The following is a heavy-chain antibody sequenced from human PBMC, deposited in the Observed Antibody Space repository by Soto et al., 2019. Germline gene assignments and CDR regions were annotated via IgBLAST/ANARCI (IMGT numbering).Heavy chain of an antibody. CDR2: IYWDDDK. D-gene: IGHD3-9*01. V-gene: IGHV2-5*02. CDR3: AQRKMTGYWGGDAFDI. J-gene: IGHJ3*02. CDR1: GFSLITSGVG. Sequence: QITLKESGPTLVKPTQTLTLTCTFSGFSLITSGVGVGWIRQPPGKALEWLALIYWDDDKRYSPSLKSRLTITKDTSKHQVVLTMTNMDPVDTATYYCAQRKMTGYWGGDAFDIWGQGTMVTVSS.